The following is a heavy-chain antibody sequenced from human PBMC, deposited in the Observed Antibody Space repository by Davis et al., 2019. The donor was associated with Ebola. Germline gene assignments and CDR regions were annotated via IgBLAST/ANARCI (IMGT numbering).Heavy chain of an antibody. CDR3: ARVSPTTTVNY. CDR1: GFTFSNAW. Sequence: GESLKISCAASGFTFSNAWMTWVRQAPGTGLEWVANTNGDGRENYYVDSVKGRFTISRDNGKSTLYLQMNSLRVEDTAVYFCARVSPTTTVNYWGQGTLVTVSS. J-gene: IGHJ4*02. V-gene: IGHV3-7*03. CDR2: TNGDGREN. D-gene: IGHD4-17*01.